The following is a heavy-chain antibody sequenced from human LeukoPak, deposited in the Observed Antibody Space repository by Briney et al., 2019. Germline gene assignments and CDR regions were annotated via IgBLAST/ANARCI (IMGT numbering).Heavy chain of an antibody. Sequence: PSETLSLTCAVYGGSFSGYYWSWIRQPPGKGLEWIGEINHSGSTNYNPSLKSRVTISVDTSKNQFSLKLSSVTAADTAVHYCARGRTRNYSSSWRYYFDYWGQGTLVTVSS. D-gene: IGHD6-13*01. CDR1: GGSFSGYY. V-gene: IGHV4-34*01. J-gene: IGHJ4*02. CDR3: ARGRTRNYSSSWRYYFDY. CDR2: INHSGST.